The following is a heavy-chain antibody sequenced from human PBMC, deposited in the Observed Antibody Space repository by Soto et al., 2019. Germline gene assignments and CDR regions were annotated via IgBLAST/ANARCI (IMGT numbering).Heavy chain of an antibody. CDR2: VSAGGGMK. J-gene: IGHJ6*02. Sequence: DVQLLESGGDLVQPGGSLRLSCTASGFILSSYAMNWVRQAPGKGLEWVSSVSAGGGMKYNSDSVKGRFTISRDNSNNALFLQMNSLRIEDTALYYCARGDRGGSGTPASYYYSGLEVWGQGTTVTVS. V-gene: IGHV3-23*01. CDR1: GFILSSYA. D-gene: IGHD3-10*01. CDR3: ARGDRGGSGTPASYYYSGLEV.